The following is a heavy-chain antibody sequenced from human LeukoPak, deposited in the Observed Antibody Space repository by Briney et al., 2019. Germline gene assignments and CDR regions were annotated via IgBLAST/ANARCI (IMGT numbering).Heavy chain of an antibody. D-gene: IGHD3/OR15-3a*01. V-gene: IGHV4-59*11. CDR3: ARVLAIFGLDTTDFYMDV. CDR2: TSGSI. CDR1: GASISSHY. J-gene: IGHJ6*03. Sequence: SEALSLTCAVSGASISSHYWSWIRQPPGKGLEWIGYTSGSISDNPSLKSRVAVSVDPSQNQVSPSLTSVTAADTAVYYCARVLAIFGLDTTDFYMDVWGKGTTVTVSS.